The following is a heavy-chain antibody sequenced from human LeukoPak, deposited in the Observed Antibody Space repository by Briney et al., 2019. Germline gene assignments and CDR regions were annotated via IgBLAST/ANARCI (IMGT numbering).Heavy chain of an antibody. CDR1: GGSISSSSYY. D-gene: IGHD3-3*01. CDR3: ARRYDFWSGYFYYFDY. J-gene: IGHJ4*02. Sequence: SETLSLTCTVSGGSISSSSYYWGWIRQPPGKGLEWIGSIYYSGSTYYNPSPKSRVTISVDTSKNQFSLKLSSVTAADTAVYYCARRYDFWSGYFYYFDYWGQGTLVTVSS. CDR2: IYYSGST. V-gene: IGHV4-39*01.